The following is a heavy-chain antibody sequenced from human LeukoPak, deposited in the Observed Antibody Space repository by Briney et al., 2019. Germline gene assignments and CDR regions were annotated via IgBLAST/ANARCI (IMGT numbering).Heavy chain of an antibody. CDR3: ARDLTY. J-gene: IGHJ4*02. V-gene: IGHV3-53*01. CDR2: IYGGSSI. CDR1: GFTVSSNY. Sequence: GGSLRLSCAASGFTVSSNYMSWVRQAPGKGLEWVSVIYGGSSIYYAVSVKGRFTISRDNSKNTLYLQMNSLRAEDTAVYYCARDLTYWGQGTLVTVSS.